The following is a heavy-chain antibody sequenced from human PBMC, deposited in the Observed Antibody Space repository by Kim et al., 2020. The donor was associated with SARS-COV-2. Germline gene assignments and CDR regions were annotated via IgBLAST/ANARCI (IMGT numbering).Heavy chain of an antibody. J-gene: IGHJ6*02. D-gene: IGHD2-2*01. CDR3: ARDCSSTSCSYYYYYGMDV. V-gene: IGHV3-11*06. Sequence: GRFTISRDNAKNSLYLKMNSLRAEDTAVYYCARDCSSTSCSYYYYYGMDVWGQGTTVTVSS.